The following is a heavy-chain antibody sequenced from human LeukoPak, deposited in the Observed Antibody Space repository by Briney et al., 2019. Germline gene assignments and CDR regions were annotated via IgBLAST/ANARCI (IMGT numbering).Heavy chain of an antibody. J-gene: IGHJ5*02. D-gene: IGHD2-2*01. CDR2: IIPIFGTA. Sequence: GSSVKVSCKASGGTFSSYAISWVRQAPGQGLEWMGAIIPIFGTANYAQKFQGRVTITADESTSTAYMELSSLRSEDTAVYYCARDGEDKYQLNWFDPWGQGTLVTVSS. CDR3: ARDGEDKYQLNWFDP. CDR1: GGTFSSYA. V-gene: IGHV1-69*01.